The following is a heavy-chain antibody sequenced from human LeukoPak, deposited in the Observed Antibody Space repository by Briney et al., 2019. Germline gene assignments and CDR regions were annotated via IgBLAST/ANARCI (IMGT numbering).Heavy chain of an antibody. CDR2: ISWNSGSI. CDR3: AKDGGVRGALGYYGMDV. CDR1: GFTFSTYA. D-gene: IGHD3-10*01. Sequence: PGGSLRLSGVGTGFTFSTYAMHWVRQAPGKGLEWVSGISWNSGSIGYADSVKGRFTISRDNAKNSLYLQMNSLRAEDTALYYCAKDGGVRGALGYYGMDVWGQGTTVTVSS. V-gene: IGHV3-9*01. J-gene: IGHJ6*02.